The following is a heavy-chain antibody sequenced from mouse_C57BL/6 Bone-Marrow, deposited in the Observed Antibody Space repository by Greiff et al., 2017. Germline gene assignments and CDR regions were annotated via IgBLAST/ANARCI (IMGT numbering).Heavy chain of an antibody. Sequence: VQLKESGPGLVKPSQSLSLTCSVTGYSITSGYYWNWIRQFPGNKLEWMGYISYDGSNNYNPSLKNRISITRDTSKNQFFLKLNSVTTEDTATYYCARDTTVVATPFAYWGQGTLVTVSA. CDR3: ARDTTVVATPFAY. CDR1: GYSITSGYY. V-gene: IGHV3-6*01. CDR2: ISYDGSN. D-gene: IGHD1-1*01. J-gene: IGHJ3*01.